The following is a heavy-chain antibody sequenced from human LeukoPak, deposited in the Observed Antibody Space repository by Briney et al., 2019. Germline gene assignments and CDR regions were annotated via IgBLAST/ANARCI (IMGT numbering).Heavy chain of an antibody. D-gene: IGHD3-10*01. CDR3: AKTVTYYYASGVDY. V-gene: IGHV3-23*01. CDR2: ISGSGGST. Sequence: GGSLRLSCAAPGFTVSSNYMSWVRQAPGKGLEWVSAISGSGGSTYYADSVKGRFTISRDSSKNTLYLQMNSLRAEDTAVYYCAKTVTYYYASGVDYWGQGTLVTVSS. CDR1: GFTVSSNY. J-gene: IGHJ4*02.